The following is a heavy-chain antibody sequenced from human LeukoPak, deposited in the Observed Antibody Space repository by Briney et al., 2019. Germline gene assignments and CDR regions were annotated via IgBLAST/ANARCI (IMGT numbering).Heavy chain of an antibody. J-gene: IGHJ4*02. CDR1: GFTFNTYG. CDR3: AKAAYCTSTSCHFSGYAQMPLDS. CDR2: ISSDGNNK. V-gene: IGHV3-30*18. D-gene: IGHD2-2*01. Sequence: PGGSLRLSCVASGFTFNTYGIHWVRQAPGKGLEWVAGISSDGNNKDYSDSVKGRFTISRDNSKNTLYLQMNSLRAEDTAVYYCAKAAYCTSTSCHFSGYAQMPLDSWGQGTLVTVSS.